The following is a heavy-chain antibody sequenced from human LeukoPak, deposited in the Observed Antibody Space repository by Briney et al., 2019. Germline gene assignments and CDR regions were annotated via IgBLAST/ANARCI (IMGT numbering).Heavy chain of an antibody. CDR3: ARDLTYYDILTGPAGFDY. D-gene: IGHD3-9*01. CDR2: ISSSGSTI. V-gene: IGHV3-11*04. CDR1: GFTFSDYY. Sequence: PGGSLRLSCAASGFTFSDYYMSWIRQAPGKGLEWGSYISSSGSTIYYADSVKGRFTISRDNAKNSLYLQMNSLRAEDTAVYYCARDLTYYDILTGPAGFDYWGQGTLVTVSS. J-gene: IGHJ4*02.